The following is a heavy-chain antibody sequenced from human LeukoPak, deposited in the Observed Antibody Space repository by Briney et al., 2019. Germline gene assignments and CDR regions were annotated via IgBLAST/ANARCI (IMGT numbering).Heavy chain of an antibody. Sequence: GESLKISCKVSGDNFSNYWIAWVRQMPGKGLECMGIIYPGDSDTRYSPSFQGQVTISADKSISTAYLQWSSLKASDTAMYYCARYHLGGASHFDYWGQGTLVTVSS. D-gene: IGHD1-26*01. V-gene: IGHV5-51*01. J-gene: IGHJ4*02. CDR3: ARYHLGGASHFDY. CDR1: GDNFSNYW. CDR2: IYPGDSDT.